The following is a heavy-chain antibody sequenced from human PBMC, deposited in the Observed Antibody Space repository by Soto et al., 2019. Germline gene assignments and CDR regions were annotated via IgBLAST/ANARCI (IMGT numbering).Heavy chain of an antibody. V-gene: IGHV3-33*01. D-gene: IGHD3-22*01. CDR2: IWYDGSNK. CDR3: ARGRYSGYYLDY. CDR1: GFTFSSYG. J-gene: IGHJ4*02. Sequence: GGSLRLSCAASGFTFSSYGMHWVRQAPGKGLEWVAVIWYDGSNKYYADSVKGRFTISRDNSKNTLYLQMNSLRAEDTAVYYCARGRYSGYYLDYWGQGTLVTVSS.